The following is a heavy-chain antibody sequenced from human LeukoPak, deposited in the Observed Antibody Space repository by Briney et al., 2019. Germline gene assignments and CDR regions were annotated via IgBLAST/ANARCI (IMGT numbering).Heavy chain of an antibody. Sequence: SQTLSLTCAISGDSVSSNGAAWNWIRQSPSRGLEWLGRTYYRSKWYNDYAVSVKSGITINPDTSKNQFSLQLNSVTPEDTAVYYCARERGYSYGLYYFDYWGQGTLVTVSS. CDR3: ARERGYSYGLYYFDY. J-gene: IGHJ4*02. CDR2: TYYRSKWYN. D-gene: IGHD5-18*01. V-gene: IGHV6-1*01. CDR1: GDSVSSNGAA.